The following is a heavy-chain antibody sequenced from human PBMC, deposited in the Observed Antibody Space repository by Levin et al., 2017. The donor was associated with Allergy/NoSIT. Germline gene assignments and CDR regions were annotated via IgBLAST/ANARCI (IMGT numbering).Heavy chain of an antibody. CDR1: GFPFSDYN. V-gene: IGHV3-21*01. J-gene: IGHJ6*02. Sequence: GGSLRLSCAASGFPFSDYNMNWVRQSPGKGLEWVSSIHSSSSYIYYADSVRGRFTISRDNAKNSVYLQMNSLRAEYTAVYYCARAGATVTTPGSWYYHGMAVWGQGTTVTVSS. D-gene: IGHD4-17*01. CDR2: IHSSSSYI. CDR3: ARAGATVTTPGSWYYHGMAV.